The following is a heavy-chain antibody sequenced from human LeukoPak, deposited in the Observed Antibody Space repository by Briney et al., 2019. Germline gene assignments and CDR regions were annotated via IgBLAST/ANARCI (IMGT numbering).Heavy chain of an antibody. CDR2: ISYDGGNK. V-gene: IGHV3-30-3*01. J-gene: IGHJ4*02. D-gene: IGHD3-9*01. CDR3: ARGPRFSGYCGY. CDR1: GFTFSNYA. Sequence: PGGSLRLSCAASGFTFSNYAMHWVRQTPDKGLEWVAVISYDGGNKYYADSVKGRFTISRDNSKNTFYLQMNSLREEDTAVYSCARGPRFSGYCGYWGQGTLVTVSS.